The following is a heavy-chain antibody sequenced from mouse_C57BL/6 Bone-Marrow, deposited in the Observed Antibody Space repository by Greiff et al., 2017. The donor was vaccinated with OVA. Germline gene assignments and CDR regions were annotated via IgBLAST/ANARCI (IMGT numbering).Heavy chain of an antibody. Sequence: VQLQQSGAELARPGASVKLSCKASGYTFTSYGISWVKQSTGQGLEWIGEIYPRSGNTYYNEKFKGKATLTADKSSSTAYMELRSLTSEDSAVYFCAREGYDYDVGGYAMDYWGQGTSVTVSS. J-gene: IGHJ4*01. CDR3: AREGYDYDVGGYAMDY. CDR1: GYTFTSYG. CDR2: IYPRSGNT. D-gene: IGHD2-4*01. V-gene: IGHV1-81*01.